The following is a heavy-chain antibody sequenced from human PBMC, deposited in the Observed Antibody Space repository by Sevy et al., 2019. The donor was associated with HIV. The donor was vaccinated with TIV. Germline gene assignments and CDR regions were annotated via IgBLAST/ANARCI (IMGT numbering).Heavy chain of an antibody. D-gene: IGHD3-10*01. CDR2: ISSSSRYI. J-gene: IGHJ4*02. CDR3: ARDMAYGSGSIVYDY. V-gene: IGHV3-21*01. CDR1: GFVFSSYT. Sequence: LSLTYAASGFVFSSYTMNWVRQSPGKGLEWVSSISSSSRYIFYADSVKGRFTISRDNARNSLYLQMNSLRAEDTAVYYCARDMAYGSGSIVYDYWGQGTLVTVSS.